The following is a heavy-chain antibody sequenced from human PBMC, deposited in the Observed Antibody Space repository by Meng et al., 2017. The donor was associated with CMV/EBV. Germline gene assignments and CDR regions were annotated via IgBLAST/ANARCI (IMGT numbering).Heavy chain of an antibody. Sequence: GSLRLSCAVYGGSFSGYYWSWIRQPPGKGLEWIGEINHSGSTNYNPSLKSRVTISVDTSKNQFSLKLSSVTATDTAVYYCARVSRSLWDITLGGYFDYWGQGTLVTVSS. D-gene: IGHD3-16*01. J-gene: IGHJ4*02. V-gene: IGHV4-34*01. CDR2: INHSGST. CDR3: ARVSRSLWDITLGGYFDY. CDR1: GGSFSGYY.